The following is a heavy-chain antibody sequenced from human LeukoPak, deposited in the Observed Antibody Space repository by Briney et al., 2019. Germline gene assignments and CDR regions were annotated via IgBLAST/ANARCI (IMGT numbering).Heavy chain of an antibody. CDR1: GGSISSYY. CDR2: IYYSGST. D-gene: IGHD3-10*01. V-gene: IGHV4-59*01. Sequence: PSETLSLTCTVSGGSISSYYWSWIRQPPGKGLEWIGYIYYSGSTNYNPSLKSRVTISVDTSKNQFSLKLSSVTAADTAVYYCARASGSSPDYYYGMDVWGQGTTVTVSS. CDR3: ARASGSSPDYYYGMDV. J-gene: IGHJ6*02.